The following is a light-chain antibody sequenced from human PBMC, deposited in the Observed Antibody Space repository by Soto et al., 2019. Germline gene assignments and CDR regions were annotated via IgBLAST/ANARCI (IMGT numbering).Light chain of an antibody. J-gene: IGLJ1*01. CDR1: SRDVGRYNL. V-gene: IGLV2-23*02. CDR2: EVT. Sequence: QSVLTQPASVSGSLGQSITISCTGTSRDVGRYNLVSWYQQHPGKAPKLMIYEVTKRPSGVSHRFSGSKSGTTASLTISGLQAEDEADYYCCSYAGIYVFGSGTKVTVL. CDR3: CSYAGIYV.